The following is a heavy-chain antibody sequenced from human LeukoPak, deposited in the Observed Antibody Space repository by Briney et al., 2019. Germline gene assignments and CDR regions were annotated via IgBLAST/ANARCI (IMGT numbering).Heavy chain of an antibody. CDR2: IYCSGST. J-gene: IGHJ3*01. CDR3: ARRSSRTGGAFDL. V-gene: IGHV4-59*08. CDR1: GGSISSYY. D-gene: IGHD6-6*01. Sequence: SETLSLTCTVSGGSISSYYWSWLRQPPGKGLEWIGYIYCSGSTNYNPSLKSRVTMSVDTSKNQFSLKLSCVSAADMAVYYCARRSSRTGGAFDLWRRGIMVSVSS.